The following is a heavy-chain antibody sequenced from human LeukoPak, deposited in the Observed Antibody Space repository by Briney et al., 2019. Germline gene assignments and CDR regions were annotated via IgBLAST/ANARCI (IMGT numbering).Heavy chain of an antibody. V-gene: IGHV1-46*01. CDR3: ARKGSGYSSSSHWFDP. CDR1: GYTFTGYY. Sequence: EASVKVSCKASGYTFTGYYTHWVRQAPGQGLEWMGIINPSGGSTSYAQKFQGRVTMTRDMSTSTVYMELSSLRSEDTAVYYCARKGSGYSSSSHWFDPWGQGTLVTVSS. J-gene: IGHJ5*02. D-gene: IGHD6-6*01. CDR2: INPSGGST.